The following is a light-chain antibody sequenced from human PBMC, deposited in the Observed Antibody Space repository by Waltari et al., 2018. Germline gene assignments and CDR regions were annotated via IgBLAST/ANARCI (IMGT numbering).Light chain of an antibody. CDR3: QLRSNRPPYA. V-gene: IGKV3-11*01. J-gene: IGKJ2*01. Sequence: EIVLTQSPATLSLSPGQRATLSCRASQSVGRSLGWYQQKVGQAPRLLIFDASNRATGVPARFSGSGSGIEFTLTISRLEPDDFAVYYCQLRSNRPPYAFGQGTKLGMK. CDR2: DAS. CDR1: QSVGRS.